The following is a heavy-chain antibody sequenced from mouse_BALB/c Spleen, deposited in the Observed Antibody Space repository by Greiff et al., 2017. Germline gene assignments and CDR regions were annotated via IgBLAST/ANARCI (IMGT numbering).Heavy chain of an antibody. Sequence: EVQLQQSGPELVKPGASVKMSCKASGYTFTSYVMHWVKQKPGQVLEWIGYINPYNDGTKYNEKFKGKATLTSDKSSSTAYMELSSLTSEDSAVYYCARRSTTVVGDYWGQGTTLTVSS. J-gene: IGHJ2*01. D-gene: IGHD1-1*01. CDR2: INPYNDGT. CDR3: ARRSTTVVGDY. CDR1: GYTFTSYV. V-gene: IGHV1-14*01.